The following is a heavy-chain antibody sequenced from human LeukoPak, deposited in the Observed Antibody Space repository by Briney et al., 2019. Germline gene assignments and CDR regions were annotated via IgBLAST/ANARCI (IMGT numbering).Heavy chain of an antibody. CDR3: AKDQGPAGLNAFDI. J-gene: IGHJ3*02. V-gene: IGHV3-21*04. CDR1: GFTFSTYT. D-gene: IGHD6-19*01. CDR2: ITSSSNYI. Sequence: GGSLRLSCAASGFTFSTYTMNWVRQAPGKGLEWVSSITSSSNYIYYADSVKGRFTISRDNAKNSLYLQMNSLRAEDMALYYCAKDQGPAGLNAFDIWGQGTVVTVSS.